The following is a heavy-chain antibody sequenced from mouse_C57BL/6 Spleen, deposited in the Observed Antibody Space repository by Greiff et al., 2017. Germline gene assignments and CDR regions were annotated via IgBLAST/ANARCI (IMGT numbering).Heavy chain of an antibody. CDR3: ARSYSNYFDY. Sequence: QVQLQQPGAELVRPGTSVKLSCKASGYTFTSYWMHWVKQRPGQGLEWIGVIDPSDSYTNYNQKCQGKATLTVDTSSSTAYMHLSNLTSEDSAVYYCARSYSNYFDYWGQGTTLTVSA. CDR2: IDPSDSYT. V-gene: IGHV1-59*01. D-gene: IGHD2-5*01. J-gene: IGHJ2*01. CDR1: GYTFTSYW.